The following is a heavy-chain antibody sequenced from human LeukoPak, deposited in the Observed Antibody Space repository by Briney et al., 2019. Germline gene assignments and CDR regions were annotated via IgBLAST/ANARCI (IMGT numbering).Heavy chain of an antibody. J-gene: IGHJ4*02. CDR3: ARGVYIAAAQYGY. CDR2: IYYSGGT. D-gene: IGHD6-13*01. V-gene: IGHV4-59*01. Sequence: PSETLSLTCTVSGGSISGYYWSWIRQPPGKGLEWIGYIYYSGGTDYNPSLKSRVTMSVDTSKNQFSLKLSSVTAADTAVYYCARGVYIAAAQYGYWGQGTLVTVSS. CDR1: GGSISGYY.